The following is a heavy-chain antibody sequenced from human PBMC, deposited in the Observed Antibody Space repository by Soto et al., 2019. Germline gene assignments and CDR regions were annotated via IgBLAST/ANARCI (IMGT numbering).Heavy chain of an antibody. V-gene: IGHV1-46*03. CDR1: GYTFTSYY. J-gene: IGHJ6*03. CDR2: INPSGGST. Sequence: ASVKVSCKESGYTFTSYYMHWVRQAPGQGIEWMGIINPSGGSTSYAQKFQGRVTMTRDTSTSTVYMELSSLRSEDTAVYYCARRGVIILGYYYYYYMDVWGKGTTVTVSS. D-gene: IGHD3-10*01. CDR3: ARRGVIILGYYYYYYMDV.